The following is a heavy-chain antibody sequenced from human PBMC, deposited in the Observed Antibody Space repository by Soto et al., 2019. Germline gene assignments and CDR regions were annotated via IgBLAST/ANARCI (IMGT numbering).Heavy chain of an antibody. V-gene: IGHV3-74*01. CDR2: INPEGSST. Sequence: GGSLRLSCLDSGFSFSRYWMHWVRQGPGKGLVWVARINPEGSSTNYADSAEGRFTISRDNARNTLYLQMNSLRAEDTAVYYCARSPGGYYIDWGQGTMVTV. CDR1: GFSFSRYW. CDR3: ARSPGGYYID. D-gene: IGHD2-15*01. J-gene: IGHJ3*01.